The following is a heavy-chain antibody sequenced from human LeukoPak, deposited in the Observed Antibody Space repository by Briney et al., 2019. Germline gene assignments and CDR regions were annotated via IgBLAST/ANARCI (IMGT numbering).Heavy chain of an antibody. D-gene: IGHD3-22*01. CDR3: ARDALLFVHYYDSSGPVDY. CDR1: GGSISSYY. CDR2: IYTSGST. V-gene: IGHV4-4*07. J-gene: IGHJ4*02. Sequence: KPSETLSLTCTVSGGSISSYYWSWIRQPAGKGLEWIGRIYTSGSTNYNPSLKSRVTMSVDTSKNQFSLKLSSVTAADTAVYYCARDALLFVHYYDSSGPVDYWGQGTLVTVSS.